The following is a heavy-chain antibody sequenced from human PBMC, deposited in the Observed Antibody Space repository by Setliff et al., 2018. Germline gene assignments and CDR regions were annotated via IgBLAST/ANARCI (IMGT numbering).Heavy chain of an antibody. CDR1: GFTFDDYG. D-gene: IGHD2-2*01. J-gene: IGHJ6*02. CDR3: ARGYCSSTSCRYYGMDV. Sequence: PGGSLRLSCAASGFTFDDYGMSWVRQAPGKGLEWVSGINWNGGSTGYADSVKGRFTISRDNAKNSLYLQMNSLRAEDTALYYCARGYCSSTSCRYYGMDVWGQGTTVTVS. CDR2: INWNGGST. V-gene: IGHV3-20*04.